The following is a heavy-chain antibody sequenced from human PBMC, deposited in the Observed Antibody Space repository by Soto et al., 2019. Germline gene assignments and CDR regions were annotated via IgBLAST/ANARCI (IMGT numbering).Heavy chain of an antibody. D-gene: IGHD2-21*02. CDR2: INHSGST. V-gene: IGHV4-34*01. CDR3: ARSRVVVTASRYWYFDL. J-gene: IGHJ2*01. CDR1: GGSFSGYY. Sequence: QVQLQQWGAGLLKPSETLSLTCAVYGGSFSGYYWSWIRQPPGKGLEWIGEINHSGSTNYNPSLKGRVTISVDTSKNQFSLKLSSVTAADTAVYYCARSRVVVTASRYWYFDLWGRGTLVTVSS.